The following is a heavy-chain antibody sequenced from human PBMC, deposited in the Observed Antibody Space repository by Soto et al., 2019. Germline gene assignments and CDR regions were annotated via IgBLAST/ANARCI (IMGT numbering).Heavy chain of an antibody. D-gene: IGHD2-15*01. CDR1: GGSISSSSYY. CDR3: ARVCRLLRKGPMVDY. J-gene: IGHJ4*02. CDR2: IYYSGST. V-gene: IGHV4-39*01. Sequence: PSETLSLTCTVSGGSISSSSYYWGWIRQPPGKGLEWIGSIYYSGSTYYNPSLKSRVTISVDTSKNQFSLKLSSVTAADTAVYYCARVCRLLRKGPMVDYWGQGTLVTVSS.